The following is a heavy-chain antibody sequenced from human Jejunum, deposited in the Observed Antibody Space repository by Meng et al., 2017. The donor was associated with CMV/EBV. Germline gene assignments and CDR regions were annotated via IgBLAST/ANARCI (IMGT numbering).Heavy chain of an antibody. CDR2: IYYTGST. CDR1: GGSVTGSY. J-gene: IGHJ5*02. V-gene: IGHV4-59*02. CDR3: ARDVLLGAHNWFDP. Sequence: SGGSVTGSYWSWIRQPPGKGPEWIGYIYYTGSTDYNPSLKGRVTISIDTSKNQFSLKLNSVTAADTAVYYCARDVLLGAHNWFDPWGRGTLVTVSS. D-gene: IGHD1-26*01.